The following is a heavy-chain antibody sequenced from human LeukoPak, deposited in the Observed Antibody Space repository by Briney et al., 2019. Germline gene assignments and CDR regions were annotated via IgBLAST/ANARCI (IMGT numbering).Heavy chain of an antibody. V-gene: IGHV3-30*18. Sequence: GGSLRLSCAASGFTFSSYGMHWVRQAPGKGLEWVAVISYDGSNKYFADSVKGRFTISRDNSKNTLYLQMNSLRAEDTAVYYCAKDPGSYYPPPDYWGQGTLVTVSS. CDR2: ISYDGSNK. J-gene: IGHJ4*02. D-gene: IGHD3-10*01. CDR3: AKDPGSYYPPPDY. CDR1: GFTFSSYG.